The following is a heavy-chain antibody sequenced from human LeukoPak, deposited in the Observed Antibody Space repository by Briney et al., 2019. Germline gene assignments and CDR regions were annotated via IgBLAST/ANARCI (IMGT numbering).Heavy chain of an antibody. V-gene: IGHV4-31*03. Sequence: SETLSLTCTVSGASISRGGYYWSWIRHFPGKGLEWIGYIFHTGNTYYNPSLKSRLSISVATSKNQFSLNLTSVTAADTALYYCARRDCSSTSCYLDVWGKGTTVIVSS. CDR3: ARRDCSSTSCYLDV. CDR2: IFHTGNT. CDR1: GASISRGGYY. J-gene: IGHJ6*04. D-gene: IGHD2-2*01.